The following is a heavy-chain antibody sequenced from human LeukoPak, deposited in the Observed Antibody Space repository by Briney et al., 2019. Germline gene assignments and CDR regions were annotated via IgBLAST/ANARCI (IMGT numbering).Heavy chain of an antibody. CDR2: ISAYNGNT. Sequence: GASVKVSCKASGYTFTSYGISWVRQAPGQGLEWMGWISAYNGNTNYAQKFQGRVTITRDTSASTAYMELSSLRSEDTAVYYCARDGVVTTVTILYYFDYWGQGTLVTVSS. D-gene: IGHD4-17*01. V-gene: IGHV1-18*01. CDR1: GYTFTSYG. J-gene: IGHJ4*02. CDR3: ARDGVVTTVTILYYFDY.